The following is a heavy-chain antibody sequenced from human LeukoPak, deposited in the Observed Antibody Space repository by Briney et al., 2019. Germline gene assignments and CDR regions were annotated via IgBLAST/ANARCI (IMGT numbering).Heavy chain of an antibody. CDR2: IYYGGST. CDR1: GYSISSSNW. V-gene: IGHV4-28*03. Sequence: SETLSLTCAVSGYSISSSNWWGWIRQPPGKGLEWIGYIYYGGSTNYNPSLKSRVTISVDTSKNQFSLKLGSVTAADTAVYCCARGGSGYDSFYYYGMDVWGQGTTVTVSS. CDR3: ARGGSGYDSFYYYGMDV. D-gene: IGHD5-12*01. J-gene: IGHJ6*02.